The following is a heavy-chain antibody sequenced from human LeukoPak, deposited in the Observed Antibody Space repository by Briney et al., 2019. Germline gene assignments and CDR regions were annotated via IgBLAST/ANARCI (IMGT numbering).Heavy chain of an antibody. CDR2: INAGNGNT. CDR1: GYTFTSYA. Sequence: GASVKVSCKASGYTFTSYAMHWVRQAPGQRLEWMGWINAGNGNTKYSQKFQGRVTITRDTSASTAYMELSSLRSEDTAVYYCARGGRQWLVHFDYWGQGTLVTVSS. V-gene: IGHV1-3*01. CDR3: ARGGRQWLVHFDY. D-gene: IGHD6-19*01. J-gene: IGHJ4*02.